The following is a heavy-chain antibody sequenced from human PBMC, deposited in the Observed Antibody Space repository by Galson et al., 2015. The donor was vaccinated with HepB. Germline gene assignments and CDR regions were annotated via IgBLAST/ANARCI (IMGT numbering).Heavy chain of an antibody. D-gene: IGHD2-15*01. V-gene: IGHV3-48*02. CDR3: AGYCTGGSCNSGHGY. CDR1: GFIFSDYS. J-gene: IGHJ4*02. Sequence: SLRLSCAASGFIFSDYSMSWVRQAPGKGLEWISYISSSSSIIYYADSVKGRFTISRDNARNSLYLQMHSLRDEDTAVCYCAGYCTGGSCNSGHGYWGQGTLVTISS. CDR2: ISSSSSII.